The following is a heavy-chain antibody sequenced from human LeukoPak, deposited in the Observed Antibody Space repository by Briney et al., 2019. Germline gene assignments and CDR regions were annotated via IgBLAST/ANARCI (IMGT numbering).Heavy chain of an antibody. V-gene: IGHV1-69*13. CDR1: GGTFSSYA. J-gene: IGHJ4*02. CDR2: IIPIFGTP. D-gene: IGHD3-3*01. Sequence: SVKVSCKASGGTFSSYAITWVRQAPGQGLEWMGGIIPIFGTPNYAQKFQGRVTITADESTSTAYMELSSLRSEDTAVYYCARDSDDFWGNFDYWGQGTLVTVSS. CDR3: ARDSDDFWGNFDY.